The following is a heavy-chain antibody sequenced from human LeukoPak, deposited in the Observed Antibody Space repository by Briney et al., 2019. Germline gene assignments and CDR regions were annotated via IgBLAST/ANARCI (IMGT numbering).Heavy chain of an antibody. D-gene: IGHD4-17*01. J-gene: IGHJ4*02. V-gene: IGHV3-21*01. CDR3: ARGHDYGDGGQ. CDR2: ISSSGTYM. CDR1: GFTFSGES. Sequence: PGGSRRLSCAVSGFTFSGESMNWVRQAPGKGLEWVSAISSSGTYMYYGDSVKGRFTISRDNVKNSLFLQMNSLSGEDTAVYYCARGHDYGDGGQWGQGTLVTVSS.